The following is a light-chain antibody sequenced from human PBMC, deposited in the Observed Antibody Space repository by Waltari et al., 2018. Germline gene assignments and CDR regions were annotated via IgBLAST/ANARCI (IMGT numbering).Light chain of an antibody. CDR2: LGS. Sequence: DIVMAHSQLSLAVSTGEPASISCRSSQSLRHINGNTYLDWFVQKPGQSPQLLIYLGSHRASGVPDRFSGSGSGTDFTLKISRVEAEDVGIYYCMQPQQLPVTFGQGTKLEIK. V-gene: IGKV2-28*01. J-gene: IGKJ2*01. CDR1: QSLRHINGNTY. CDR3: MQPQQLPVT.